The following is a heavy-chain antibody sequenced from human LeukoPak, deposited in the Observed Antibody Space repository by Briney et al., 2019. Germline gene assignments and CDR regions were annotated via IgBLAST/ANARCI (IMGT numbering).Heavy chain of an antibody. CDR3: ARRRFDYGMDV. Sequence: PSETLSLTCAVYGGSFSGYYWSWIRQPPGKGLEWIGEINHSGSTNYNPSLKSRVTISVDTSKNQFSLKLSSVTAADTAVYYRARRRFDYGMDVWGQGTTVTVSS. D-gene: IGHD3-16*01. V-gene: IGHV4-34*01. CDR1: GGSFSGYY. J-gene: IGHJ6*02. CDR2: INHSGST.